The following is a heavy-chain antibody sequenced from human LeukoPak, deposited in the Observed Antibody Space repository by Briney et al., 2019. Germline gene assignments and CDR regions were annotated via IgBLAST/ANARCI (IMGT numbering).Heavy chain of an antibody. CDR2: IRSKAYGGAT. CDR3: ARGGVYCSSVSCSVDY. V-gene: IGHV3-49*05. CDR1: GFTFGDYA. D-gene: IGHD2-2*01. Sequence: KTGGSLRLSCTASGFTFGDYAMSWFRQAPGKGLEWVGFIRSKAYGGATENAASVKGRFIISRDDSESIAYLQMNSLKTEDTAVYYCARGGVYCSSVSCSVDYWGQGILVTVSS. J-gene: IGHJ4*02.